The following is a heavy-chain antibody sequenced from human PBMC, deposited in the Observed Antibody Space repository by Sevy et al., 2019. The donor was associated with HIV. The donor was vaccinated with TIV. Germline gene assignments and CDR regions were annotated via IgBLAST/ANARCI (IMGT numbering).Heavy chain of an antibody. J-gene: IGHJ3*02. CDR2: ISHGGSYE. CDR3: ARMVSGGLRWELIKENAFDI. CDR1: GFAFRDSA. D-gene: IGHD4-17*01. Sequence: GGSLRLSCEASGFAFRDSAIHWVRQSPGKGLEWAALISHGGSYEYYVDSVKGRFTVSSDRSKNILYLQMDSLRADDTAVYYCARMVSGGLRWELIKENAFDIWGQGTAVTVSS. V-gene: IGHV3-30-3*01.